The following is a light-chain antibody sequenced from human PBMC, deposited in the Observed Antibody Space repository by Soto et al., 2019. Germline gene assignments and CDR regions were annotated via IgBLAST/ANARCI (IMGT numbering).Light chain of an antibody. Sequence: EIVLTQSPATLSVSPGERATLSCRASQSVGSLLAWYQQKAGQAPRLLIYRASNRATGIPDRFSGSGSGTDFTLTISRLEPEDFAVYYCQQYGSSGTFGQGTKVDIK. J-gene: IGKJ1*01. CDR3: QQYGSSGT. CDR1: QSVGSL. V-gene: IGKV3-20*01. CDR2: RAS.